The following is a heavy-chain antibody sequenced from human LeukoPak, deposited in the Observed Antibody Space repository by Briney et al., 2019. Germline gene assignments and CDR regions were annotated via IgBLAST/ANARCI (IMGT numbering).Heavy chain of an antibody. CDR1: GYRFSSYW. D-gene: IGHD2-15*01. CDR2: IYPGDSDI. V-gene: IGHV5-51*01. Sequence: GESLKISCQDSGYRFSSYWIAWVRQVPGKGLEYIGIIYPGDSDIRYSPSFQGLVTISADKSISTAYLQWSSLKASDTAMYYCARQEYCSGGSCYTWFDPWGQGTLVTVSS. CDR3: ARQEYCSGGSCYTWFDP. J-gene: IGHJ5*02.